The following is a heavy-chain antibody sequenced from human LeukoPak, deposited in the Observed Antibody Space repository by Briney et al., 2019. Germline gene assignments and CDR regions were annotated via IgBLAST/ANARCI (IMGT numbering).Heavy chain of an antibody. Sequence: SETLSLTCTVSGDSISIYYWSWVRQPPGKGLEWIGYISYTGSTNYSPSLKSRVTISVDTSKNQFSLSLTSVTAADTAVYYCARDRSPGATLDYWGQGALVTVSS. V-gene: IGHV4-59*01. CDR3: ARDRSPGATLDY. CDR1: GDSISIYY. CDR2: ISYTGST. J-gene: IGHJ4*02.